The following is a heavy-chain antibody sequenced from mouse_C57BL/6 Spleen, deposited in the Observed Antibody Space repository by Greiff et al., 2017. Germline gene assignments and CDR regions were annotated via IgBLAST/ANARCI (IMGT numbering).Heavy chain of an antibody. CDR2: ISDGGSYT. J-gene: IGHJ3*01. D-gene: IGHD1-1*01. CDR3: ASFYYGSSTGFAY. CDR1: GFTFSSYA. V-gene: IGHV5-4*03. Sequence: DVKLQESGGGLVKPGGSLKLSCAASGFTFSSYAMSWVRQTPEKRLEWVATISDGGSYTYYPDNVKGRFTISRDNAKNNLYLQMSHLKSEDTAMYYCASFYYGSSTGFAYWGQGTLVTVSA.